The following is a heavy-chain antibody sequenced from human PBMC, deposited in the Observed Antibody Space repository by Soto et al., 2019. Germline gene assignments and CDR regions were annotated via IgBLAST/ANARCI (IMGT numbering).Heavy chain of an antibody. CDR2: ISSSSSTI. Sequence: GGSLRLSCAASGFTFSSYSMNWVRQAPGKGLEWVSYISSSSSTIHYADSVKGRFTISRDNAKNSLYLQMNSLRDEDTAVYYCARDSVKVVVGAFDIWGQGTMVTVSS. CDR3: ARDSVKVVVGAFDI. V-gene: IGHV3-48*02. CDR1: GFTFSSYS. D-gene: IGHD2-15*01. J-gene: IGHJ3*02.